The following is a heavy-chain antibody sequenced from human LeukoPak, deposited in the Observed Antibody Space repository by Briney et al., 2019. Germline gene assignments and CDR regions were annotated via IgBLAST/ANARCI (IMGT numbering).Heavy chain of an antibody. Sequence: PGGSLRLSCAASGFTFSSYSMNWVRQAPGKGLEWVSYISSSSSTIYYADSVKGRFTISRDNSKNTLYLQMNSLRAEDTAVYYCASDSNYYFDYWGQGTLVTVSS. CDR1: GFTFSSYS. D-gene: IGHD4/OR15-4a*01. J-gene: IGHJ4*02. CDR3: ASDSNYYFDY. V-gene: IGHV3-48*01. CDR2: ISSSSSTI.